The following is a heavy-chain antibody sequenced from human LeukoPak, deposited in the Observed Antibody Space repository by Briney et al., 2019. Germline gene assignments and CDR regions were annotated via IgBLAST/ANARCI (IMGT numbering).Heavy chain of an antibody. CDR3: ARDPEVGATQPFDY. J-gene: IGHJ4*02. V-gene: IGHV3-74*03. D-gene: IGHD1-26*01. Sequence: GGSLRLSCAASGFTFSSSWMHWVRQAPGKGLVWVSRIKSDGSGATYADSVKGRFTISRDNAKNTLYLQMNSLRAEDTAVYYCARDPEVGATQPFDYWGQGTLVTVSS. CDR2: IKSDGSGA. CDR1: GFTFSSSW.